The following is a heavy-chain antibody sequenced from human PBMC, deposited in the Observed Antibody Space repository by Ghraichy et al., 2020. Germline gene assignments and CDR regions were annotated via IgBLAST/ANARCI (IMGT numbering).Heavy chain of an antibody. Sequence: GSLRLSCTASGFTFGDYAMSWFRQAPGKGLEWVGFIRSKAYGGTTEYAASVKGRFTISRDDSKSIAYLQMNSLKTEDTAVYYCTRGGMQWLVTYFDYWGQGTLVTVSS. V-gene: IGHV3-49*03. CDR1: GFTFGDYA. J-gene: IGHJ4*02. CDR2: IRSKAYGGTT. CDR3: TRGGMQWLVTYFDY. D-gene: IGHD6-19*01.